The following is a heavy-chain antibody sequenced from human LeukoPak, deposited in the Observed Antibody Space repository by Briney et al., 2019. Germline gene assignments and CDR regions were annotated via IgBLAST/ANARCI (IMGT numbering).Heavy chain of an antibody. Sequence: GRSLRLSCAASGFTFSSYAMHWARQAPGKGLEWVALISYDGINKHYADSVKGRFTISRDNSNNTLYLQMNSLRGEDTAVYYCPRNLYYYGSGSPYSDYWGQGTLVTVSS. J-gene: IGHJ4*02. CDR2: ISYDGINK. CDR3: PRNLYYYGSGSPYSDY. D-gene: IGHD3-10*01. CDR1: GFTFSSYA. V-gene: IGHV3-30-3*01.